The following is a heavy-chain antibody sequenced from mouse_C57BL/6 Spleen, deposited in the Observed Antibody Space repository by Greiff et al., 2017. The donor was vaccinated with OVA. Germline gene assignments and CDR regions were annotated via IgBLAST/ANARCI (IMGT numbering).Heavy chain of an antibody. Sequence: VHLVESGPGLVQPSQSLSITSTVSGFSLTSYGVHWVRQSPGKGLEWLGVIWSGGSTDYNAAFISRLSISKDNSKSQVFFKMNSLQADDTAIYYCATLTGAAWFAYWGQGTLVTVSA. CDR1: GFSLTSYG. J-gene: IGHJ3*01. V-gene: IGHV2-2*01. CDR2: IWSGGST. CDR3: ATLTGAAWFAY. D-gene: IGHD4-1*01.